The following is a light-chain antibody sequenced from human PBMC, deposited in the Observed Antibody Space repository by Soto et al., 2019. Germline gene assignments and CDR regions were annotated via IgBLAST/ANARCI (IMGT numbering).Light chain of an antibody. CDR1: ASNIGSVT. J-gene: IGLJ1*01. Sequence: QSVLTQPPSASGTPGQRVTISCSGSASNIGSVTVNWYQQLPGTAPKLLIYSNNQRPSGVPDRFSGSKSGTSASLASSGLQSEDEADYYCAAWDDSLNGFVFGTGTKLTVL. CDR2: SNN. V-gene: IGLV1-44*01. CDR3: AAWDDSLNGFV.